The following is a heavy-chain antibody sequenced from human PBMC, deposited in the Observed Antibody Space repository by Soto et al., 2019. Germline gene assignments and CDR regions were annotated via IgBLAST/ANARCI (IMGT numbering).Heavy chain of an antibody. V-gene: IGHV3-30*18. J-gene: IGHJ6*02. CDR1: GFTFSDYG. CDR3: AKDHWAAYSGYAIRNDLDV. Sequence: QVQLVESGGGVVQPGRSLRLSCAASGFTFSDYGIHWVRQAPGKGLEWVAVISYEGSKTYYADSVKGRFTISRDNSKNTLYMLMASLRPEDTAVYYCAKDHWAAYSGYAIRNDLDVWGQGTTVTVSS. CDR2: ISYEGSKT. D-gene: IGHD5-12*01.